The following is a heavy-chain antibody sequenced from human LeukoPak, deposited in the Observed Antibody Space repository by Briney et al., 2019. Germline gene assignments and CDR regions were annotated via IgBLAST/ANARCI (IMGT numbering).Heavy chain of an antibody. J-gene: IGHJ4*02. Sequence: SETLSLTCTVSGVSISSYYWSWIRQPPGKGPEWIGYIYYSGSTNYNPSLKSRVTVSVDTSKNQFSLKLSSVTAADTAVYYCASSSGYYYHYFDYWGQGTLVTVSS. V-gene: IGHV4-59*01. CDR1: GVSISSYY. CDR2: IYYSGST. CDR3: ASSSGYYYHYFDY. D-gene: IGHD3-22*01.